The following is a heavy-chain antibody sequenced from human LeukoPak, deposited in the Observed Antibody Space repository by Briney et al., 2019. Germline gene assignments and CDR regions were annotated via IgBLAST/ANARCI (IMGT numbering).Heavy chain of an antibody. Sequence: SDTQSLTCTVSGGSISSGSYYWSWIRQPAGKGLEWIGRIYTSGSTSYNPSLKSRVTMSVDTSKNQFSLKLSSVTAADTAVYYCARAGTVTTAEHYYYYYYMDVWGKGTTVTVSS. CDR1: GGSISSGSYY. J-gene: IGHJ6*03. V-gene: IGHV4-61*02. D-gene: IGHD4-11*01. CDR3: ARAGTVTTAEHYYYYYYMDV. CDR2: IYTSGST.